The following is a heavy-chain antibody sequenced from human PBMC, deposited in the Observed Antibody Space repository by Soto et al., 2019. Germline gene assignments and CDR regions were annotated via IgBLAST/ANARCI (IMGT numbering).Heavy chain of an antibody. Sequence: QLQESGPGLVKPSETLSLTCTVSGGSISSSSYYWGWIRQPPGKGLEWIGSIYYSGSTYYNPSLKSRVTISVDTSKNQFSLKLSSVTAADTAVYYCARLVTVYDFWSGNWFDPWGQGTLVTVSS. CDR2: IYYSGST. CDR1: GGSISSSSYY. V-gene: IGHV4-39*01. D-gene: IGHD3-3*01. CDR3: ARLVTVYDFWSGNWFDP. J-gene: IGHJ5*02.